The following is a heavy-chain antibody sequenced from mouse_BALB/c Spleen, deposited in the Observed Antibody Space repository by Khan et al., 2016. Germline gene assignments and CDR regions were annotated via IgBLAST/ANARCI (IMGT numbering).Heavy chain of an antibody. V-gene: IGHV7-3*02. Sequence: EVELVESGGGLVQPGGSLRLSCATSGFTFTDYYMSWVRQPPGMALEWLGFIRNKANGYTTEYSASVKGRFTISRDNSQSILYLQMNTLRAEDSATYYCARGHYYYGSSYYFDYWGQGTTLTVSS. J-gene: IGHJ2*01. CDR1: GFTFTDYY. CDR2: IRNKANGYTT. D-gene: IGHD1-1*01. CDR3: ARGHYYYGSSYYFDY.